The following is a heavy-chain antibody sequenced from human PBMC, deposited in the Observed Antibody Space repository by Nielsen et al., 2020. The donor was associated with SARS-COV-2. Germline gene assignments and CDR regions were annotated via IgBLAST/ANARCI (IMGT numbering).Heavy chain of an antibody. CDR1: GFTFSSYS. J-gene: IGHJ4*02. CDR2: ISSSSSYI. Sequence: GGSLRLSCAASGFTFSSYSMNWVRQAPGKGLEWVSSISSSSSYIYYADSVKGRFTISRDYAKNSLYLQMNSLRAEDTAVYYCARPHIAVPYGAFDYWGQGTLVTVSS. CDR3: ARPHIAVPYGAFDY. V-gene: IGHV3-21*01. D-gene: IGHD6-19*01.